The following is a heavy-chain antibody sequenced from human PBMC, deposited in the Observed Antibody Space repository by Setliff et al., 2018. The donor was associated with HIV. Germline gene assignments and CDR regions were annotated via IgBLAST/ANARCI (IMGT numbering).Heavy chain of an antibody. V-gene: IGHV4-34*01. J-gene: IGHJ4*02. D-gene: IGHD3-22*01. CDR1: GGSFSDYS. CDR2: INPRGTT. Sequence: SETLSLTCAVYGGSFSDYSRSWIRQPPGKGLEWIGEINPRGTTNYNPSLKSRVTMSVDTSKSQFSLKLTSVTAADTAVYYCARVPLDRDDFRGYYLLFDYWGQGTLVTVSS. CDR3: ARVPLDRDDFRGYYLLFDY.